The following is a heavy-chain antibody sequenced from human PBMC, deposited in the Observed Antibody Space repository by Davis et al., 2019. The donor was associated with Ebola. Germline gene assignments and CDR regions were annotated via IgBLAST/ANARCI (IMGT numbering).Heavy chain of an antibody. J-gene: IGHJ4*02. CDR3: ARDWGYFDY. CDR1: GGSFSGYY. V-gene: IGHV4-34*01. CDR2: INHSGST. Sequence: PSETLSLTCAVYGGSFSGYYWSWIRQPPGKGLEWIGEINHSGSTNYNPSLKSRVTISVDTSMNQFSLKLTSVTAADTAVYYCARDWGYFDYWGQGTLVTVSS. D-gene: IGHD7-27*01.